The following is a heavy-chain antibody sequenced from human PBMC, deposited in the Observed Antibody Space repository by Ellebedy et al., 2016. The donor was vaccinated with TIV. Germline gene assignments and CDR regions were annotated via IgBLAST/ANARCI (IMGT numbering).Heavy chain of an antibody. V-gene: IGHV3-33*08. D-gene: IGHD2-15*01. CDR2: IWYDGSNK. Sequence: GGSLRLSXAASGFTVSSNYMSWVRQAPGKGLEWVAVIWYDGSNKYYADSVKGRFTISRDNSKNTLYLQMNSLRAEDTAVYYCARDMSGGSCYDYWGQGTLVTVSS. J-gene: IGHJ4*02. CDR1: GFTVSSNY. CDR3: ARDMSGGSCYDY.